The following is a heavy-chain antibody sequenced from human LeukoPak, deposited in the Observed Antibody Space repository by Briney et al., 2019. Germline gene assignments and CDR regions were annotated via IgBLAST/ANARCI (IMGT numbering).Heavy chain of an antibody. Sequence: PWGSLRLSCAASGFTFYSYAMSWVRQAPRKGLEWVSSISTSGGTYYADSVKGRFTISRDNSKNTLYLQMNSLRAEDTALYYCVKGGYNSGWSYWGQATLATVSS. D-gene: IGHD6-19*01. CDR1: GFTFYSYA. CDR2: ISTSGGT. V-gene: IGHV3-23*01. CDR3: VKGGYNSGWSY. J-gene: IGHJ4*02.